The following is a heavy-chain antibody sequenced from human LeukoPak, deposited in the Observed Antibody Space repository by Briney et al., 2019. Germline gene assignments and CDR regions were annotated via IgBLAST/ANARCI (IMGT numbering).Heavy chain of an antibody. CDR3: ARGLRGSSWYDY. CDR1: GYTFSNYD. J-gene: IGHJ4*02. V-gene: IGHV1-8*03. Sequence: ASVKASCKASGYTFSNYDINWVRQATGQGLEWMGWMNPNSGNTGYAQKFQGRVTITRNTSISTAYMELSSPRSEDTAVYYCARGLRGSSWYDYWGQGTLVTVSS. D-gene: IGHD6-13*01. CDR2: MNPNSGNT.